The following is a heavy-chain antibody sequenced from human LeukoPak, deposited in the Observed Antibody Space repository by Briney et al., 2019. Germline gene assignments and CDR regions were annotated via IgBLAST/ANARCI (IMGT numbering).Heavy chain of an antibody. CDR2: IYDSGTT. D-gene: IGHD6-19*01. J-gene: IGHJ5*02. CDR3: ARQWYSSGFNWFDP. CDR1: GGSISSYY. V-gene: IGHV4-59*08. Sequence: SETLSLTCTVSGGSISSYYWSWIRQPPGQGLEWIGYIYDSGTTNYNPSLKSRVTISVDTSRNQFSLKLSSVTAADTAVYYCARQWYSSGFNWFDPWGQGTLVTVSS.